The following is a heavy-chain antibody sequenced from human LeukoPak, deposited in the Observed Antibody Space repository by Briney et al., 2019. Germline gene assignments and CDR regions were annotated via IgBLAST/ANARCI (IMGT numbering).Heavy chain of an antibody. D-gene: IGHD3-22*01. Sequence: PSETLSPTCTVSGGSISSYYWSWIRQPPGKGLEWIGYIYYSGSTNYNPSLKSRVTISVDTSKNQFSLKLSSVTAADTAVYYCARAHSSGRRFDYWGQGTLVTVSS. V-gene: IGHV4-59*01. CDR1: GGSISSYY. CDR3: ARAHSSGRRFDY. CDR2: IYYSGST. J-gene: IGHJ4*02.